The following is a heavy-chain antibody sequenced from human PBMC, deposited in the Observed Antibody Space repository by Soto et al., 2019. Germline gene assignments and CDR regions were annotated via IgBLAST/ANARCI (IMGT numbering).Heavy chain of an antibody. CDR1: GYTFTSYD. Sequence: VASVKVSCKASGYTFTSYDINWVRQATGQGLEWMGWMNPNSGNTGYAQKFQGRVTMTRNTSISTAYMELSSLRSEDTAVYYCARDYCSGGSCYPYYYYYYYMDVWGKGTTVTVSS. CDR2: MNPNSGNT. V-gene: IGHV1-8*01. J-gene: IGHJ6*03. D-gene: IGHD2-15*01. CDR3: ARDYCSGGSCYPYYYYYYYMDV.